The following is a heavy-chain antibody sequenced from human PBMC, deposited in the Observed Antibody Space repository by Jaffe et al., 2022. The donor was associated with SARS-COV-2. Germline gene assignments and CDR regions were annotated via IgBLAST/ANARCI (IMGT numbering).Heavy chain of an antibody. D-gene: IGHD3-22*01. CDR3: ASSGYYDSSGYFNY. V-gene: IGHV3-48*03. J-gene: IGHJ4*02. Sequence: EVQLVESGGGLVQPGGSLRLSCAASGFTFSSYEMNWVRQAPGKGLEWVSYISSSGSTIYYADSVKGRFTISRDNAKNSLYLQMNSLRAEDTAVYYCASSGYYDSSGYFNYWGQGTLVTVSS. CDR2: ISSSGSTI. CDR1: GFTFSSYE.